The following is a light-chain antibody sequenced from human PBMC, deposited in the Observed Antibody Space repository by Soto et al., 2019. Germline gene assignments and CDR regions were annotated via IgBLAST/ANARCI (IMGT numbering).Light chain of an antibody. CDR2: EVS. V-gene: IGLV2-14*01. CDR3: FSYTSSGTYV. J-gene: IGLJ1*01. CDR1: ISDVGNYKY. Sequence: QYALTQPASVSGSPGQSITISFTGTISDVGNYKYVSWYQQHPGKAPKLMIYEVSNRPSGVSNRFSGSKSGNTASLTISGLQAEDETDYYCFSYTSSGTYVFGTGTKLTVL.